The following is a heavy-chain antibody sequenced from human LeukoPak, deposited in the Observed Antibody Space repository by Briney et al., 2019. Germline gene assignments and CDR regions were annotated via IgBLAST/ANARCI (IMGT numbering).Heavy chain of an antibody. CDR2: IYYSGST. CDR3: ARGLTGRNDAFDI. CDR1: GGSISSYY. Sequence: SETLSLTCTVSGGSISSYYWSWIRQPPGKGLEWIGYIYYSGSTNCNPSLKSRVTISVDTSKNQFSLKLSSVTAADTAVYYCARGLTGRNDAFDIWGQGTMVTVSS. D-gene: IGHD3-9*01. J-gene: IGHJ3*02. V-gene: IGHV4-59*01.